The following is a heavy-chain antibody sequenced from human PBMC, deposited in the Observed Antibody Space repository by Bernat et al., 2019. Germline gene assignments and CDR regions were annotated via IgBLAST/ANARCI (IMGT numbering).Heavy chain of an antibody. CDR3: ARDGKGGQARWMDV. J-gene: IGHJ6*02. V-gene: IGHV3-33*01. CDR1: GFTFSSYG. Sequence: QVQLVESGGGVVQPGRSLRLSCAASGFTFSSYGMHWVRQAPGKGLEWVAVIWYDGSNKYYADSVKGRFTISRDNSKNTLYLQMNSLRAEDTAVYYWARDGKGGQARWMDVWGQGTTVTVSS. D-gene: IGHD4-23*01. CDR2: IWYDGSNK.